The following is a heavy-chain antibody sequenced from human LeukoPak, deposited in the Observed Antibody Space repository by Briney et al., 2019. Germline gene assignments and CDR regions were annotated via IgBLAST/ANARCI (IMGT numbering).Heavy chain of an antibody. D-gene: IGHD3-22*01. V-gene: IGHV3-23*01. CDR2: ISGSGGST. Sequence: GGSLRLSCAASGFTFSSYAMSWVRQAPGKGLEWVSAISGSGGSTYYADSVKGRFTISRDNSKNTMYLQMNSLRADDTAVYYCPAPSTMRGGFDYGGQGTRVPVSS. CDR3: PAPSTMRGGFDY. J-gene: IGHJ4*02. CDR1: GFTFSSYA.